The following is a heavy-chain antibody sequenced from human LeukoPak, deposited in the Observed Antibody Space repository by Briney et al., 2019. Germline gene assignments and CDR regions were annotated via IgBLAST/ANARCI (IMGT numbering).Heavy chain of an antibody. CDR1: GGSISSYY. Sequence: PSETLSLSCAVSGGSISSYYWSWIRQPPGKGLEWVWYIYYSGSTNYNPSPKSRVTISVDPSKNQFSLKLRSVTAADPAVYSCARSLLGYGSGSPANYWRQGTLVTVSS. CDR3: ARSLLGYGSGSPANY. V-gene: IGHV4-59*01. J-gene: IGHJ4*02. D-gene: IGHD3-10*01. CDR2: IYYSGST.